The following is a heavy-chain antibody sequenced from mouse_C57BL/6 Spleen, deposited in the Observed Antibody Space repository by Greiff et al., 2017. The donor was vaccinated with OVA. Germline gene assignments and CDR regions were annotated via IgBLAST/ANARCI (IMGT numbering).Heavy chain of an antibody. Sequence: VQLQQPGAELVKPGASVKMSCKASGYTFTSYWITWVKQRPGQVLEWLGDMYPGSGSTNYNEKFKSKATLTVDTSSSTAYMQLSSLTSEDSAVYYCAREGPRYGNDCDYWGQGTTLTVSS. V-gene: IGHV1-55*01. J-gene: IGHJ2*01. CDR1: GYTFTSYW. D-gene: IGHD2-1*01. CDR3: AREGPRYGNDCDY. CDR2: MYPGSGST.